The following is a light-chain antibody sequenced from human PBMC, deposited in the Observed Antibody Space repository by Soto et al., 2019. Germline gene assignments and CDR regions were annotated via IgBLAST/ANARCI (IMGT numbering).Light chain of an antibody. CDR2: QDN. CDR3: QAWDSHTYI. Sequence: SYELTQPPSVSVSPGQTASITCSGGNWGSSYASWYQQRPGQSPVLVIYQDNKRPSGIPERFSGSISGNTATLTISGTQTLDGADYYCQAWDSHTYIFGSGTKLTVL. CDR1: NWGSSY. J-gene: IGLJ1*01. V-gene: IGLV3-1*01.